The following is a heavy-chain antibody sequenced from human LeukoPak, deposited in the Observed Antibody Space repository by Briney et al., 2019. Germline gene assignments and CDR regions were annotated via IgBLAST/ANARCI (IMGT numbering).Heavy chain of an antibody. J-gene: IGHJ4*02. CDR1: GGSFSGYY. CDR2: INHSGST. Sequence: SETLSLTCAVYGGSFSGYYWSWICQPPGKGLEWIGEINHSGSTNYNPSLKSRVTISVDTSKNQFSLKLSSVTAADTAVYYCARQVYGSNCSRHFGSWGQGTLVTVSS. D-gene: IGHD4-11*01. CDR3: ARQVYGSNCSRHFGS. V-gene: IGHV4-34*01.